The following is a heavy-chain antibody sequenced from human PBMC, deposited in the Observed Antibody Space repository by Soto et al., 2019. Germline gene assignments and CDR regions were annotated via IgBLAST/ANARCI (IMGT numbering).Heavy chain of an antibody. V-gene: IGHV4-59*08. CDR3: ARHHWGDGSGGSCSPYRYMDV. D-gene: IGHD2-15*01. CDR1: GGSISSYY. Sequence: SETLSLTCTASGGSISSYYWSWIRQPPGKGLEWIGHIYYSGSTNYNPSLKSRVTISVDTSKNQFSLKQSSVTAADTAVYYCARHHWGDGSGGSCSPYRYMDVWGKGTTVTVSS. CDR2: IYYSGST. J-gene: IGHJ6*03.